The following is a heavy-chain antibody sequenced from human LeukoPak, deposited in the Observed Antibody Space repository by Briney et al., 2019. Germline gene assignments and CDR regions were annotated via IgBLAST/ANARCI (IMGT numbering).Heavy chain of an antibody. V-gene: IGHV3-48*03. J-gene: IGHJ4*02. Sequence: GGSLRLSCAASGFTFTSYEMNWVRQAPGKGLQWLSYISSGGSIIYYADSVKGRFTISRDNSKNTLYLQMNSLRAEDTAVYYCAKEMKPWMHFDYWGQGTLVTVSS. CDR3: AKEMKPWMHFDY. D-gene: IGHD5-12*01. CDR2: ISSGGSII. CDR1: GFTFTSYE.